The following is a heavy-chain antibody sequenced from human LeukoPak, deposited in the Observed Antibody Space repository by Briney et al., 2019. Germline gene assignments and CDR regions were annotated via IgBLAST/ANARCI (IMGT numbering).Heavy chain of an antibody. CDR1: GFTFSNAW. CDR2: IKSKTDGGTT. V-gene: IGHV3-15*01. D-gene: IGHD2-21*02. CDR3: TTEYCGGDCYFDY. J-gene: IGHJ4*02. Sequence: PGGSLRLSCAASGFTFSNAWMSWVRQAPGKGLEWVGRIKSKTDGGTTDYAAPVKGRFTISRDGSKNTLYLQMNSLKTEDTAVYYCTTEYCGGDCYFDYWGQGTLVTVSS.